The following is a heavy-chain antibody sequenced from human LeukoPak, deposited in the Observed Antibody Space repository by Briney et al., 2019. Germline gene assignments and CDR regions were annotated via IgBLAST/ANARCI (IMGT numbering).Heavy chain of an antibody. CDR3: ARGNFWSGYYPYFDY. CDR1: GYSISSGYY. CDR2: IYHSGST. D-gene: IGHD3-3*01. V-gene: IGHV4-38-2*01. J-gene: IGHJ4*02. Sequence: SETLSLTCAVSGYSISSGYYWGWIRQPPGKGLEWIGSIYHSGSTNYNPSLKSRVTISVDTSKNQFSLKLSSVTAADTAVYYCARGNFWSGYYPYFDYWGQGTLVTVSS.